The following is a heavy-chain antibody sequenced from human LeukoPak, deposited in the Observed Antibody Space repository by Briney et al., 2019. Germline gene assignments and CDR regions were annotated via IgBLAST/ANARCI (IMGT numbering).Heavy chain of an antibody. D-gene: IGHD6-13*01. CDR3: ARDVYSSSSGPNWFDP. Sequence: ASVKVSCKASGFTFSSSAMHWVRQAPGQGLEWMGWINPNSGGTNYAQKFQGRVTMTKDTSISTAYMELSRLRSDDTAVYYCARDVYSSSSGPNWFDPWGQGTLVTVSS. J-gene: IGHJ5*02. CDR1: GFTFSSSA. CDR2: INPNSGGT. V-gene: IGHV1-2*02.